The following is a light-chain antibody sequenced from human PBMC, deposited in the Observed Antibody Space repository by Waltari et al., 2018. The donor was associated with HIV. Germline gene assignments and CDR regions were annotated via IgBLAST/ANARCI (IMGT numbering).Light chain of an antibody. J-gene: IGLJ1*01. CDR2: EVN. CDR3: SSFTGSNTYV. Sequence: QSALTQPASVSGSLGQSITIPCTGTSSDVGADNSVSWYQQRPGKVPKLLIYEVNSRPSGIDNRFSGSKSGNTASLTIAGLQVEDEADYYCSSFTGSNTYVFGSGTKVTVL. CDR1: SSDVGADNS. V-gene: IGLV2-14*01.